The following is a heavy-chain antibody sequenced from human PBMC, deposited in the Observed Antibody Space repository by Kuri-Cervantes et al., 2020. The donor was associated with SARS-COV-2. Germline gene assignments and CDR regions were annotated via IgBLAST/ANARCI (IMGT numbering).Heavy chain of an antibody. J-gene: IGHJ3*02. CDR3: ARVSWGEWELRGHDAFDI. V-gene: IGHV4-39*01. CDR1: GGSISSSSYY. CDR2: IYYSGST. D-gene: IGHD1-26*01. Sequence: SETLSLTCTVSGGSISSSSYYWGWIRQPPGKGLEWIGSIYYSGSTYYNPSLKSRVTISVDTSRNQFSLKLSSVTAADTAVYYCARVSWGEWELRGHDAFDIWGQGTMVTVSS.